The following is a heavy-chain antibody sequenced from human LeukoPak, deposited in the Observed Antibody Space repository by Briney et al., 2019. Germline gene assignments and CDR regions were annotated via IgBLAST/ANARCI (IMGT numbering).Heavy chain of an antibody. CDR1: GFTFSTYS. CDR2: ISSSSSTI. D-gene: IGHD2-2*01. J-gene: IGHJ4*02. CDR3: AIIVVVAY. Sequence: PGGSLRLSCAASGFTFSTYSMNWVRQAPGKGLEWVSYISSSSSTIYYADSVKGRFTISRDNAKNSLYLQMNSLRAEDTAVYYCAIIVVVAYWGQGTLVTVSS. V-gene: IGHV3-48*01.